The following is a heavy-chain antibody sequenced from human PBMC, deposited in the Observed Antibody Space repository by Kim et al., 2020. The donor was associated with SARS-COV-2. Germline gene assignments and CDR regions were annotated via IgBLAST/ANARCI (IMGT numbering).Heavy chain of an antibody. Sequence: GGSLRLSCAASGFTFSSYAMHWVRQAPGKGLEWVAVISYDGSNKYYADSVKGRFTISRDNSKNTLYLQMNSLRAEDTAVYYCARGDDSSGYGAHYFDYWGQGTLVTVSS. CDR3: ARGDDSSGYGAHYFDY. CDR2: ISYDGSNK. J-gene: IGHJ4*02. V-gene: IGHV3-30*04. D-gene: IGHD3-22*01. CDR1: GFTFSSYA.